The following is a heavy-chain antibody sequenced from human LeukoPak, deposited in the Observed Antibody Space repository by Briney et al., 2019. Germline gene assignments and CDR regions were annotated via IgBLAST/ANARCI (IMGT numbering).Heavy chain of an antibody. CDR1: VGSFSGYY. CDR2: INHSAST. Sequence: PSETLSLTCAVYVGSFSGYYWSWIRQPPGKGVEGIGEINHSASTNYNSSLKRRVNISVDTSKNQFSLKLSSVTAADTAVYYCARGYYGSGSHCCHMDVWGKGTTITVS. J-gene: IGHJ6*03. V-gene: IGHV4-34*01. CDR3: ARGYYGSGSHCCHMDV. D-gene: IGHD3-10*01.